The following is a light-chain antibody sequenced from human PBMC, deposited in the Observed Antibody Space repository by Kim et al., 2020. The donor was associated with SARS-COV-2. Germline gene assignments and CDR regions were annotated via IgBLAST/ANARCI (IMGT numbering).Light chain of an antibody. Sequence: SLSPRERATLSCRASQSVSSYLAWYQQKPGQAPRLLIYDASNRATGIPARFSGSGSGTDFTLTISSLEPEDFAVYYCQQRSNWRTFGQGTKVDIK. CDR2: DAS. CDR3: QQRSNWRT. CDR1: QSVSSY. V-gene: IGKV3-11*01. J-gene: IGKJ1*01.